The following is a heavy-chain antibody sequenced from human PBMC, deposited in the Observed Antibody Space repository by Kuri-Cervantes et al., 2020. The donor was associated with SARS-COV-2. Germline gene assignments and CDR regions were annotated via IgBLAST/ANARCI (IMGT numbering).Heavy chain of an antibody. D-gene: IGHD1-26*01. V-gene: IGHV6-1*01. CDR3: ARPGGSYQGLWFDP. J-gene: IGHJ5*02. CDR1: GDSVSSNSAA. CDR2: TYYRSKWYN. Sequence: SETLSLTCAISGDSVSSNSAAWNWIRQSPSRGLEWLGRTYYRSKWYNDYAVSVKSRITIDPDTSKNQFSLKLSSVTAADTAVYYCARPGGSYQGLWFDPWGQGTLVTVSS.